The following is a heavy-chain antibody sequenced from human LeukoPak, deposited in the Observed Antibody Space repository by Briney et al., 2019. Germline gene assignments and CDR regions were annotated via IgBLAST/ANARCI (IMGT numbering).Heavy chain of an antibody. D-gene: IGHD4-17*01. CDR1: GFTFSDYY. J-gene: IGHJ2*01. V-gene: IGHV3-11*05. Sequence: PGGSLRLSCAASGFTFSDYYMSWIRQAPGKGLEWVSYISSSSSYTNYADSVKGRFTISRDNAKNSLYLQMNSLRAEATAVYYCARDSGPYGDYSGYFDLWGRGTLVTVSS. CDR3: ARDSGPYGDYSGYFDL. CDR2: ISSSSSYT.